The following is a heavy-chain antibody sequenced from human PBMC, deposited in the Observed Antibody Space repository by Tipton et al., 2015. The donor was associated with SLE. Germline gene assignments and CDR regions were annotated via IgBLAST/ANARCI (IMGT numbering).Heavy chain of an antibody. Sequence: GSLRLSCAASKFTFSSYEMNWVRQAPGKGLEWVSYISSSGSTIYYADSVKGRFTISRDNAKDSLYLQMNSLRAEDTAVYYCARGFQTPFDYWGQGTLVTVSS. CDR2: ISSSGSTI. V-gene: IGHV3-48*03. CDR1: KFTFSSYE. CDR3: ARGFQTPFDY. J-gene: IGHJ4*02.